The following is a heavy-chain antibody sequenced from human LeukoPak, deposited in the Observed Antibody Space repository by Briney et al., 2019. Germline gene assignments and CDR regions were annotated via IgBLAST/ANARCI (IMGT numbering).Heavy chain of an antibody. J-gene: IGHJ4*02. CDR2: IKQDGSEK. V-gene: IGHV3-7*01. Sequence: GGSPRLSCAASGFTFSSYWMSWVRQAPGKGLEWVANIKQDGSEKYYVDSVKGRFTISRDNAKNSLYLQMNSLRAEDTAVYYCARRKDIVVVPAAMGFDYWGQGTLVTVSS. CDR3: ARRKDIVVVPAAMGFDY. D-gene: IGHD2-2*01. CDR1: GFTFSSYW.